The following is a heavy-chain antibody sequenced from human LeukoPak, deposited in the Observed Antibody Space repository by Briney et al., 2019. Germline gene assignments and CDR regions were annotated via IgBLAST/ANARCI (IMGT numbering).Heavy chain of an antibody. CDR1: GGSINIYY. V-gene: IGHV4-4*07. CDR3: ARLFYGSGSRYFDS. CDR2: IYTSGST. D-gene: IGHD3-10*01. J-gene: IGHJ4*02. Sequence: PSETLSLTCTVSGGSINIYYWSWLRQSAGKGLEWIGRIYTSGSTNYSPSLKSRVTMSVDTSENQFSLKLSSVTAADTAVYYCARLFYGSGSRYFDSWGQGTLVTVSS.